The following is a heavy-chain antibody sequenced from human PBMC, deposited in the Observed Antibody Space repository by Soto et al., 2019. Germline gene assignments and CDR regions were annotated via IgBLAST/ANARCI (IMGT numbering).Heavy chain of an antibody. J-gene: IGHJ6*02. Sequence: PGGSLRLSCAASGFTFSSYSMNWVRQAPGKGLEWVSSISSSSSYIYYADSVKGRFTISRDNAKNSLYLQMNSLRAEDTAVYCCARDVCGSSSGVGCYYYYGMDVWGQGTTLTVSS. D-gene: IGHD6-6*01. CDR3: ARDVCGSSSGVGCYYYYGMDV. CDR2: ISSSSSYI. V-gene: IGHV3-21*01. CDR1: GFTFSSYS.